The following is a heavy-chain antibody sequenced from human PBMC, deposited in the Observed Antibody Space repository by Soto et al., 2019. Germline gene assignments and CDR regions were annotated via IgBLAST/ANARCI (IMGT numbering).Heavy chain of an antibody. V-gene: IGHV1-18*01. D-gene: IGHD2-15*01. CDR1: GYTFTNYG. Sequence: QVQVVQSGDEVKKPGASVKVSCKASGYTFTNYGFSWVRQAPGQGLEWMGWISGYNGNTKYAEKFQGRVTMTTDTSTSRAHMERRSLRSDATAVYYCAREDKAPYYYYGMDVWGQGTAVTVSS. CDR2: ISGYNGNT. CDR3: AREDKAPYYYYGMDV. J-gene: IGHJ6*02.